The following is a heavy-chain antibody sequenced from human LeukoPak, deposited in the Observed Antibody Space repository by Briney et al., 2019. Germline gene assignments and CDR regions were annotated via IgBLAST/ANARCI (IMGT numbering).Heavy chain of an antibody. CDR1: GGSISSYY. Sequence: PSETLSLTCTVSGGSISSYYWGWIRQPPGKGLDGIGSIYYSGSTYYNPSLKSRVTISVDTSKNQFSLKLSSVTAADTAVYYCARHGSIVVVTAILGLDYWGQGTLVTVSS. J-gene: IGHJ4*02. CDR3: ARHGSIVVVTAILGLDY. D-gene: IGHD2-21*02. CDR2: IYYSGST. V-gene: IGHV4-39*01.